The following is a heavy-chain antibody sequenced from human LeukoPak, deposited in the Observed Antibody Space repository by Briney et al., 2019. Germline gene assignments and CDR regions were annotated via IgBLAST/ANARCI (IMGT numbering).Heavy chain of an antibody. Sequence: PSETLSLTCTVSGGSISSSSYYWGWIRQPPGKGLEWIGSIFYSGSAYYNPSLKSRVTISIDTSKNQFSLKLNSVTAADTDVYYCAKQSATSSVNDYWGQGTLVTVSS. CDR2: IFYSGSA. J-gene: IGHJ4*02. V-gene: IGHV4-39*01. D-gene: IGHD4-17*01. CDR1: GGSISSSSYY. CDR3: AKQSATSSVNDY.